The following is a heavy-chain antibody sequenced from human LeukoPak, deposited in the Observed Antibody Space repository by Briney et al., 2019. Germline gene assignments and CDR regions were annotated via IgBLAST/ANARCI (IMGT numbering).Heavy chain of an antibody. CDR2: INHSGST. V-gene: IGHV4-34*01. D-gene: IGHD1-26*01. CDR1: GGSFSGYY. CDR3: ARGAGSYPSGDYYGMDV. Sequence: SETLSLTCAVYGGSFSGYYWSWIRQPPGKGLEWMGEINHSGSTSYNSSLKSRITISVDTSKSHFSLRLSSVTAADTAVYYCARGAGSYPSGDYYGMDVWGQGTTVTVSS. J-gene: IGHJ6*02.